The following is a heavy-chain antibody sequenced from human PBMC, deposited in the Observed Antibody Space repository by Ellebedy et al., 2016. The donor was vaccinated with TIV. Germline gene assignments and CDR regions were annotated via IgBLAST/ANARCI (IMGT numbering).Heavy chain of an antibody. CDR1: GFTFSSYW. D-gene: IGHD3-22*01. Sequence: PGGSLRLSCAASGFTFSSYWMSWVRQAPGKGLEWVANVKQDESQKYYVDSVKGRFTISRDNAKNSLYLQMNSLRVEDTAVYYCARLIGTKDTSGYYCDAFDIWGLGTMVTVSS. V-gene: IGHV3-7*03. CDR2: VKQDESQK. J-gene: IGHJ3*02. CDR3: ARLIGTKDTSGYYCDAFDI.